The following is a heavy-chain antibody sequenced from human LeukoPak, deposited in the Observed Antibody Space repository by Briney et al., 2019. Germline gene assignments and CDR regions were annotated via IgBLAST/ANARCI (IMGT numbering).Heavy chain of an antibody. D-gene: IGHD2-15*01. J-gene: IGHJ6*02. V-gene: IGHV4-34*01. CDR1: GFTFSIYV. CDR2: INHSGST. Sequence: PGGSLRLSCAASGFTFSIYVMSWVRQPPGKGLEWIGEINHSGSTNYNPSLKSRVTISVDTSKNQFSLKLSSVTAADTAVYYCARERYCSGGSCYKHYYYYYGMDVWGQGTTVTVSS. CDR3: ARERYCSGGSCYKHYYYYYGMDV.